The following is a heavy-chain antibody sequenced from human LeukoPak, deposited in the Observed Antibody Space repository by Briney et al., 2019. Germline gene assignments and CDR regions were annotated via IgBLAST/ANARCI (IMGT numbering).Heavy chain of an antibody. CDR3: ARDDTYFYDSSGHGFDF. V-gene: IGHV4-39*07. CDR1: GDSISSSPYY. Sequence: SETLTLTCTVSGDSISSSPYYWGWVRQPPGKGLEWIGSIYYIGSTHYNPSLKRRVTISVDTSKNQFSLKLSSVTAADTALYFCARDDTYFYDSSGHGFDFWGQGTLVTVSS. D-gene: IGHD3-22*01. CDR2: IYYIGST. J-gene: IGHJ4*02.